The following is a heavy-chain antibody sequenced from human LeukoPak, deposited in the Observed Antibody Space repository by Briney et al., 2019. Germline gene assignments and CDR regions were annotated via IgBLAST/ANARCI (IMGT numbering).Heavy chain of an antibody. CDR1: GFTFSTYW. D-gene: IGHD3-10*01. CDR2: ISSSGSTI. Sequence: GGSLRLSCAASGFTFSTYWVHWVRQAPGKGLEWVSYISSSGSTIYYAASVKGRFTISRDNAKNSLYLQMNSLRAEDTAVYYCARDGKGRNRIGYYFDYWGQGTLVTVSS. V-gene: IGHV3-48*04. J-gene: IGHJ4*02. CDR3: ARDGKGRNRIGYYFDY.